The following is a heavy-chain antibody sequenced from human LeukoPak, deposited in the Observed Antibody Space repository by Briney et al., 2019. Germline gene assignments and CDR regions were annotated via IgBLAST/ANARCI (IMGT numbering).Heavy chain of an antibody. J-gene: IGHJ6*01. Sequence: ASVKVSCKASGYTFTGYFIHWVRQAPGQGLEWMRWINPNSGGTNYVQKFQDRVTMTRDTSISTAYMELSRLRSDDTAVYYCARGSAQYYYDSSGYYY. D-gene: IGHD3-22*01. CDR1: GYTFTGYF. V-gene: IGHV1-2*02. CDR3: ARGSAQYYYDSSGYYY. CDR2: INPNSGGT.